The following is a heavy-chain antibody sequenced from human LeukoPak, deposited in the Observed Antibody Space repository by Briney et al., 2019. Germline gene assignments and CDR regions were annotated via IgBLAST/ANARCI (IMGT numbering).Heavy chain of an antibody. CDR3: ARDPYGSGNYYFDY. V-gene: IGHV1-2*02. D-gene: IGHD3-10*01. J-gene: IGHJ4*02. CDR1: GYIFVDYY. CDR2: INPNSGGT. Sequence: ASVKVSCKASGYIFVDYYMHWVRQAPGQGLEWMGWINPNSGGTNYAQNFQGRVTMTRNTSISTAYMELSRLRSDDTAVSYCARDPYGSGNYYFDYWGQGTLVPVSS.